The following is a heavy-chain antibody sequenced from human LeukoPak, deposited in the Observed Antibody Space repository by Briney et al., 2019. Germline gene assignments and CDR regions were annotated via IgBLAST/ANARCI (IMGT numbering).Heavy chain of an antibody. D-gene: IGHD3-22*01. J-gene: IGHJ4*02. CDR2: ISGSGGST. Sequence: PGGSLRLSCAASGFTFSSYAMSWVRQAPGKGLEWVSAISGSGGSTYYADSVKGRFTISRDNSKNTLYLQMNSLRAEDTAVYYCATEGGYYYDSSGQLDYWGQGTLVTVSS. V-gene: IGHV3-23*01. CDR1: GFTFSSYA. CDR3: ATEGGYYYDSSGQLDY.